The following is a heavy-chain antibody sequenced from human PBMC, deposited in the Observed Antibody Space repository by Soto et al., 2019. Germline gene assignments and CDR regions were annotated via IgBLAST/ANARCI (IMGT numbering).Heavy chain of an antibody. J-gene: IGHJ4*02. Sequence: EVQLVESGGGLVQPGGSLRLSCAASGFTLSTYWMTWVRQAPGKGLEWVANIKQDGSEKYYVESVKGRFTISRDNAKNYLYQQMNCLRAEDTAVYYCARGMYNRAYWGQGTVVTVSS. D-gene: IGHD3-16*01. CDR1: GFTLSTYW. V-gene: IGHV3-7*02. CDR3: ARGMYNRAY. CDR2: IKQDGSEK.